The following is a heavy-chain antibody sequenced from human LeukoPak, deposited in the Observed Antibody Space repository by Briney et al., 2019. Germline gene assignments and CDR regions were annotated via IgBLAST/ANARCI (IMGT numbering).Heavy chain of an antibody. CDR1: GYTFTSYD. J-gene: IGHJ4*02. CDR2: MNPNSGNT. V-gene: IGHV1-8*03. CDR3: ARGLKSYGDSPFDY. Sequence: EASVKVSCKASGYTFTSYDINWVRQATGQGLEWMGWMNPNSGNTGYAQKFQGRVTIARNTSISTAYMELSSLRSEDTAVYYCARGLKSYGDSPFDYWGQGTLVTVSS. D-gene: IGHD4-17*01.